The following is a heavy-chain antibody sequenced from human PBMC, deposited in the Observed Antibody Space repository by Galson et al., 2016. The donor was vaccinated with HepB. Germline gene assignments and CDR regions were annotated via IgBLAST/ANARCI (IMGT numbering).Heavy chain of an antibody. D-gene: IGHD5-18*01. Sequence: EPLSLTCAVSGDSISSSNWWSWVRQPPGKGLEWIGETYHSGTTNYNPSLKSRVTISVDKSKNQFSLKLRSVTAADTAVYYCARDLGDSYGEDYWGQGTRVTVSS. CDR3: ARDLGDSYGEDY. V-gene: IGHV4-4*02. CDR2: TYHSGTT. CDR1: GDSISSSNW. J-gene: IGHJ4*02.